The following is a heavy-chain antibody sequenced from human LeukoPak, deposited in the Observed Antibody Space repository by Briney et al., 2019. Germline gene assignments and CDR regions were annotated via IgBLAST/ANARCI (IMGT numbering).Heavy chain of an antibody. Sequence: ASVKVSCKGSGYTFTSYDINWVRQATGQGLEWMGWMNPNSGNTGYAQNFQGRVTMTRNTSISTAYMELCSLRSEDTAVYYCARGTYYYYYYYYMDVWGKGTTITVSS. CDR1: GYTFTSYD. V-gene: IGHV1-8*01. CDR3: ARGTYYYYYYYYMDV. J-gene: IGHJ6*03. D-gene: IGHD1-26*01. CDR2: MNPNSGNT.